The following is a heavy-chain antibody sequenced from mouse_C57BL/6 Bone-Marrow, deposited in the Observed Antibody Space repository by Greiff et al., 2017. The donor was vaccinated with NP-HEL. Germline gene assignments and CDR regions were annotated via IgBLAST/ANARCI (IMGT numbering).Heavy chain of an antibody. D-gene: IGHD3-1*01. J-gene: IGHJ2*01. CDR3: ARGARDYFDY. CDR2: ISSGSSTI. Sequence: EVHLVESGGGLVKPGGSLKLSCAASGFTFSDYGMHWVRQAPEQGLEWVAYISSGSSTIYYADTVKGRFTISRDNAKNTLFLQMTSLRSEDTAMYYCARGARDYFDYWGQGTTLTVSS. CDR1: GFTFSDYG. V-gene: IGHV5-17*01.